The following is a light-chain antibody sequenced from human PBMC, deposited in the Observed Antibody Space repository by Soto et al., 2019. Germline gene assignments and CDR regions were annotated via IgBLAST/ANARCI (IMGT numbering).Light chain of an antibody. CDR1: QSVSSTY. V-gene: IGKV3-20*01. Sequence: EMVLTQSPGTLSLSPGDRASLSCRASQSVSSTYLAWYQHKPGQDPRLLIYGASSMENGFTEPYSGSGSGTEFTLTISRLEPEYFAVEYCPHYDTTPYTLGQGTKLQIK. J-gene: IGKJ2*01. CDR3: PHYDTTPYT. CDR2: GAS.